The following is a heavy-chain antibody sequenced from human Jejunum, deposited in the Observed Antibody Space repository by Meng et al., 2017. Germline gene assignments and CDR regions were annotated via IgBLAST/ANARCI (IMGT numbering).Heavy chain of an antibody. CDR1: GYTFTSYF. D-gene: IGHD1-26*01. Sequence: QVQLVQSGAEVQKPGASVKVSCKASGYTFTSYFIHWVRQVLGQGLEWMGLINPSGGSTGYAQKFQDRVTVTRDTSTSTVYMELSSLRSEDTAVYYCARAPLEEIATAGLNHWGQGTLVTVSS. V-gene: IGHV1-46*03. CDR3: ARAPLEEIATAGLNH. CDR2: INPSGGST. J-gene: IGHJ5*02.